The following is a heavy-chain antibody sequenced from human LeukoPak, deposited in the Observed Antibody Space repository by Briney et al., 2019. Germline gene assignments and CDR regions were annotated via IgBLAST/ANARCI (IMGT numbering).Heavy chain of an antibody. J-gene: IGHJ5*02. Sequence: SETLSLTCTVSGGSISSSSYYWGWIRQPPGKGLEWIGSIYYSGSTYYNPSLKSRVTISVDTSKNQFSLKLSSVTAADTAVYYCARLGGGRYYDSSGPTWGQGTLVTVSS. CDR2: IYYSGST. CDR3: ARLGGGRYYDSSGPT. V-gene: IGHV4-39*07. CDR1: GGSISSSSYY. D-gene: IGHD3-22*01.